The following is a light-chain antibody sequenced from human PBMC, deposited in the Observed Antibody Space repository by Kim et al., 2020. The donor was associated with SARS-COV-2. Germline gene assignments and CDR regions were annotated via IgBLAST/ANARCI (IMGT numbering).Light chain of an antibody. CDR3: QSYDSSLSGSCV. CDR2: GNS. V-gene: IGLV1-40*01. Sequence: LPIACTGSSSNIGAGYDVHWYQQLPGTAPKLLIYGNSNRPSGVPDRFSGSKSGTSASLAITGLQAEDEADYYCQSYDSSLSGSCVFGTGTKVTVL. CDR1: SSNIGAGYD. J-gene: IGLJ1*01.